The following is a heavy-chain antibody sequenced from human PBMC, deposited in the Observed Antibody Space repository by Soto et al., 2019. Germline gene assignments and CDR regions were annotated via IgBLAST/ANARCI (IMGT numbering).Heavy chain of an antibody. D-gene: IGHD3-22*01. J-gene: IGHJ4*02. V-gene: IGHV1-2*04. CDR1: GYTFTGYY. Sequence: VASVKVSCKASGYTFTGYYMHWVRQAPGQGLEWMGWINPNSGGTNYAQKFQGWVTMTRDMSITTASMELRRLRSDDTAVYYCASFYYDTSDSQIYFDYWGQGALVTVSS. CDR2: INPNSGGT. CDR3: ASFYYDTSDSQIYFDY.